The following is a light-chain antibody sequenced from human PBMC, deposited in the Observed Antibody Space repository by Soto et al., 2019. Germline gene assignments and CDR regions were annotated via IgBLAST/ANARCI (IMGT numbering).Light chain of an antibody. V-gene: IGKV3D-20*01. Sequence: EIVLTQSPATLSLSPGERATLSCGASQSVSNNYLAWYQQKPGLAPRLLIYDASSRAPGIPDRFSGSGSGTVITLTSSRLEPEYSAVYSCQQYDTSPHTFGQGTKVEIK. CDR3: QQYDTSPHT. J-gene: IGKJ1*01. CDR1: QSVSNNY. CDR2: DAS.